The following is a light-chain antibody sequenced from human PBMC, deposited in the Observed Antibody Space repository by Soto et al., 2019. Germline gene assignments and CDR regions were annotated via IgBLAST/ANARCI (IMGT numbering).Light chain of an antibody. CDR2: DAS. V-gene: IGKV3-11*01. CDR3: QLRSNWPLYT. J-gene: IGKJ2*01. CDR1: QSVSNY. Sequence: EIVLTQSPATLSLSPGERATVSCRASQSVSNYLGWYQQKPGQAPRLLIYDASNRATGIPARFSGSGSGTDFTLTISSLEPEDFAVYYCQLRSNWPLYTFGQGTKLEIK.